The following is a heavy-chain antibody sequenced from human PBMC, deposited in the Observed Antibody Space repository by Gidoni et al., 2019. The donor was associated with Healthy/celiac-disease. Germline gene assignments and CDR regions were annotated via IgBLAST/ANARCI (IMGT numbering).Heavy chain of an antibody. J-gene: IGHJ4*02. D-gene: IGHD6-19*01. Sequence: VQLVESGGGWVKPGGSLRLSWAASGFTCIDFYMSWIRQAPGKGLECVSYISSSRSFTNHAHSVKGRFTISRDNAKNSLYLHLTSLRAEDTAVYYCARGPVAGTVGGTYFDYWGQVTLVTVSS. CDR1: GFTCIDFY. CDR2: ISSSRSFT. CDR3: ARGPVAGTVGGTYFDY. V-gene: IGHV3-11*06.